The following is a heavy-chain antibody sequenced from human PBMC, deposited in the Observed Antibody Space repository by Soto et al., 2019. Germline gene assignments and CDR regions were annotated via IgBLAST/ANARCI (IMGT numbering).Heavy chain of an antibody. V-gene: IGHV4-31*03. D-gene: IGHD2-2*01. J-gene: IGHJ6*02. CDR2: IYYSGST. Sequence: SETLSLTCTVSGGSISSGGYYWSWIRQHPGKGLEWIGYIYYSGSTYYNPSLKSRVTISVDTSKNQFSLKLSSVTAADTAVYYCARLNTDIVVVPAAIFYYYYGMDVWGQGTTVTVSS. CDR3: ARLNTDIVVVPAAIFYYYYGMDV. CDR1: GGSISSGGYY.